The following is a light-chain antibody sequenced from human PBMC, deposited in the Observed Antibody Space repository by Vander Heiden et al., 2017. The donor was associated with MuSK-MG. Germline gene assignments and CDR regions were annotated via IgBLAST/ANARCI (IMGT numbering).Light chain of an antibody. CDR2: YDT. CDR3: QVWDSTSGHVV. Sequence: SYVLTQPPSLSGAPGMTATITCEGSNLGILSVPWYEQKPRHATLLLFYYDTDRPAGIPERFSGSNSANTATLTISRVDAGDEADYSCQVWDSTSGHVVFGGGTKLTVL. CDR1: NLGILS. J-gene: IGLJ2*01. V-gene: IGLV3-21*01.